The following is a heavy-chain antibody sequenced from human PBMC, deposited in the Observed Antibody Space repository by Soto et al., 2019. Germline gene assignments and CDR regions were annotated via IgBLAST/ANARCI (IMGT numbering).Heavy chain of an antibody. CDR3: ASNRAEYSSSWYDWFDP. CDR1: GGTFSSYA. CDR2: IIPIFGTA. D-gene: IGHD6-13*01. J-gene: IGHJ5*02. V-gene: IGHV1-69*01. Sequence: QVQLVQSGAEVKKPGSSVKVSCKASGGTFSSYAISWVRQAPGQGLECMGGIIPIFGTANYAQKFQGRVTITADESTSTAYMELSSLRSEDTAVYYCASNRAEYSSSWYDWFDPWGQGTLVTVSS.